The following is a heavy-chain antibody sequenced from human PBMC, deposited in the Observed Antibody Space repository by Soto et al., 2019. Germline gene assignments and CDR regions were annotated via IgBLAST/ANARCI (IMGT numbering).Heavy chain of an antibody. CDR1: GGTFSSYT. Sequence: QVQLVHSGAEVKKPGSSVKVSCKASGGTFSSYTISWVRQAPGQGLEWMGRIIPILGIANYAQKFQGRVTITADKSTSTAYMELSSLRSEDTAVYYCARDHGSGRDSRRYYFDYWGQGTLVTVSS. D-gene: IGHD3-10*01. J-gene: IGHJ4*02. CDR2: IIPILGIA. CDR3: ARDHGSGRDSRRYYFDY. V-gene: IGHV1-69*04.